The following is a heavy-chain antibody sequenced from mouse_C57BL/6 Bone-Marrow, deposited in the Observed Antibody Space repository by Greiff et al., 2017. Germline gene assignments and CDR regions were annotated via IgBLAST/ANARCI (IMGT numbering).Heavy chain of an antibody. CDR3: ARWGLRGYAMDY. V-gene: IGHV1-50*01. CDR1: GYTFTSYW. Sequence: VQLQQPGAELVKPGASVQLSCKASGYTFTSYWMQWVKQRPGQGLEWIGEIDPSDSYTNSNQKFKGKATLTVDTSSSTAYMQLSSLTSEDSAVYYCARWGLRGYAMDYWGQGTSVTGSS. CDR2: IDPSDSYT. J-gene: IGHJ4*01. D-gene: IGHD2-4*01.